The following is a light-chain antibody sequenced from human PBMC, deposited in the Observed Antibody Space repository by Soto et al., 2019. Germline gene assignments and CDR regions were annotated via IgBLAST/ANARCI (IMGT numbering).Light chain of an antibody. CDR2: KAS. V-gene: IGKV1-5*03. Sequence: DIQMTQSPSTLSGSVGDRVTITCRASQTISSWSAWYQQKPGKAPKLLIYKASTLESGVPSRFSGSGSGAEFTLTISSLQPDDFATYYCQQYNTYSRTFGQGTKVDIK. CDR3: QQYNTYSRT. CDR1: QTISSW. J-gene: IGKJ1*01.